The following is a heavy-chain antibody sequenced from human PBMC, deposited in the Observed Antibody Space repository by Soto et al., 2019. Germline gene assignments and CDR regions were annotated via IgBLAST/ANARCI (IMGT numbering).Heavy chain of an antibody. CDR2: IYPGDSDT. V-gene: IGHV5-51*01. Sequence: PGESLKISCKGSGYSFTNYWIGWVRQMPGKGLEWMGIIYPGDSDTRYSPSFQGQVTISADKSISTAYLQWSSLKASDTAMYYCARLLGVRDYYYGMDVWGQGTTVTVSS. D-gene: IGHD2-15*01. CDR3: ARLLGVRDYYYGMDV. CDR1: GYSFTNYW. J-gene: IGHJ6*02.